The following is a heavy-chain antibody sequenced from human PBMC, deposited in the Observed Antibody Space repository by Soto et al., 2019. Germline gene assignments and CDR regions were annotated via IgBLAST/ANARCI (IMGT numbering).Heavy chain of an antibody. CDR3: AMQDYYYYYALDV. V-gene: IGHV3-74*01. J-gene: IGHJ6*02. CDR1: GLASTFPFSGYW. Sequence: PGGSLRLSCEASGLASTFPFSGYWMHWVRQAPGKGLVWVSRINSDGSTTNYADSVQGRFTISRDNAKKTLYLQMNSLRADDTAVYYCAMQDYYYYYALDVWGQGTTVTVSS. CDR2: INSDGSTT.